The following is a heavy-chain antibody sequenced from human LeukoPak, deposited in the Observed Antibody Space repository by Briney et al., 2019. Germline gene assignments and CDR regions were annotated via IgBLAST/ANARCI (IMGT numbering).Heavy chain of an antibody. Sequence: ASVKVSYKASGYTFTDYYMHWVRQAPGQGLEWMGWINPNSGGTNYAQKFQGRVTMTRDTSISTAYMELSRLRSDDTAVYYCARELGHCSSTSCYYYFDYWGQGTLVTVSS. CDR1: GYTFTDYY. J-gene: IGHJ4*02. CDR2: INPNSGGT. V-gene: IGHV1-2*02. D-gene: IGHD2-2*01. CDR3: ARELGHCSSTSCYYYFDY.